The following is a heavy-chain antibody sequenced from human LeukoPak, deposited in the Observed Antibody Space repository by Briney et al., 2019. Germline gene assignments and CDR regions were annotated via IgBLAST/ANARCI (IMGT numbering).Heavy chain of an antibody. Sequence: SQTLSLTCVISGDSVSSNSAAWNWIRQSPSRGLEWPGRTYYRSKWYSYSAVSVKSRIIINPDTSKNQFSLQLNSVTPEDTAVYYCASGPGALLHWGQGILVTVSS. CDR2: TYYRSKWYS. CDR1: GDSVSSNSAA. J-gene: IGHJ4*02. V-gene: IGHV6-1*01. D-gene: IGHD3-10*01. CDR3: ASGPGALLH.